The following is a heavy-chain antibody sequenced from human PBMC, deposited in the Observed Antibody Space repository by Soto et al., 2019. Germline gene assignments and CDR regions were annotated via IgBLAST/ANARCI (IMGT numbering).Heavy chain of an antibody. CDR1: GITFSGNG. CDR3: ARGMGITATGRYDY. D-gene: IGHD6-13*01. Sequence: EVQLVESGGGSVQPGGSLRLSCAASGITFSGNGMNWVRQASGKGLEWVSYIASSSSTIYYADSVKGRFTISRDNAKNSLYLQMNSLRVDDTAVYYCARGMGITATGRYDYWGQGILVTVSS. V-gene: IGHV3-48*01. J-gene: IGHJ4*02. CDR2: IASSSSTI.